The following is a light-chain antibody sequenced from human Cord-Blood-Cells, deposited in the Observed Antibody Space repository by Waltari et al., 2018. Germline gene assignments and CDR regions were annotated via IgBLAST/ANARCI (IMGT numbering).Light chain of an antibody. CDR1: QSVLYSSNNKNY. J-gene: IGKJ1*01. V-gene: IGKV4-1*01. CDR3: QKYYSTPQT. CDR2: WAS. Sequence: DIVMTQSPDSLAVSLGERATINCKSSQSVLYSSNNKNYLAWYQQKPGQPPKLLIYWASTRESGVPDRFSGSGSVTDFTLTISSLQAEDVAVYYCQKYYSTPQTFGQGTKVEIK.